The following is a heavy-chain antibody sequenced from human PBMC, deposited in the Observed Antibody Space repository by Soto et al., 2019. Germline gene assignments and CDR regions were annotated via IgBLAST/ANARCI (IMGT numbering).Heavy chain of an antibody. D-gene: IGHD3-22*01. J-gene: IGHJ4*02. CDR2: IIPIFGTA. CDR3: ARALHSGYYPSGY. Sequence: SVKVSCKASGGTFSSYAISWVRQAPGQGLEWMGGIIPIFGTANYAQKFQGRVTITADESTSTAYMELSSLRSEDTAVYYCARALHSGYYPSGYWGQGTLVTVSS. V-gene: IGHV1-69*13. CDR1: GGTFSSYA.